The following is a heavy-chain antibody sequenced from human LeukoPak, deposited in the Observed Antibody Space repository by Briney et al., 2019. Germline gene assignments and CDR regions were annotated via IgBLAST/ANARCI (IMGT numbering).Heavy chain of an antibody. CDR3: ARTYYYDSSGYLPRFDY. CDR1: GYTFTGYY. D-gene: IGHD3-22*01. J-gene: IGHJ4*02. Sequence: ASVKVSCKASGYTFTGYYMHWVRQAPGQGLEWMGWINPNSGGTNYAQKFQGRVTMTRDTSISTAYMELSRLRSDDTAVYYCARTYYYDSSGYLPRFDYWGQGTLVTVSS. CDR2: INPNSGGT. V-gene: IGHV1-2*02.